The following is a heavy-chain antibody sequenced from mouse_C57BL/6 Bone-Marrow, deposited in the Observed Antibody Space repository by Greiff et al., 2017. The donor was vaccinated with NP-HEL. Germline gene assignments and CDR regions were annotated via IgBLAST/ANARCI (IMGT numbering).Heavy chain of an antibody. Sequence: VKLQQSGPELVKPGASVKISCKASGYAFSSSWMNWVKQRPGKGLEWIGRIYPGDGDTNYNGKFKGKATLTADKSSSTAYMQLSSLTSEDSAVYFCQTYGNYGYWGQGTTLTVSS. CDR3: QTYGNYGY. D-gene: IGHD2-1*01. J-gene: IGHJ2*01. CDR2: IYPGDGDT. V-gene: IGHV1-82*01. CDR1: GYAFSSSW.